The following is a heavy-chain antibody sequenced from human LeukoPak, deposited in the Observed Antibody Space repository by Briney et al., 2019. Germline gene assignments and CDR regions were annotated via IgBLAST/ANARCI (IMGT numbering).Heavy chain of an antibody. D-gene: IGHD2-21*02. CDR1: GGSISSSSFYY. CDR3: AREAYCGGDCYSGFDY. V-gene: IGHV4-39*07. CDR2: LYYSGTT. Sequence: SETLSLTCTVSGGSISSSSFYYWGWIRQPPGKGLEWIGTLYYSGTTYYNPSLKSRVTISVDTSKNRFSLKLSSVTAADTAVHYCAREAYCGGDCYSGFDYWGQGTLVTVSS. J-gene: IGHJ4*02.